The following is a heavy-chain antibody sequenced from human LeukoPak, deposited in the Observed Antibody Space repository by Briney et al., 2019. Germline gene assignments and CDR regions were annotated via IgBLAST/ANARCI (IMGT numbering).Heavy chain of an antibody. D-gene: IGHD3-10*01. Sequence: SVKVSCKASGGTCSSYAIGCVRQAPGQGLEWMGGIIPIFGTANYAQKFQGRVTITTDESTSTAYMELSSLRSEDTAVYYCARGPASGSYVSYYYYMDVWGKGTTVTVSS. CDR2: IIPIFGTA. CDR3: ARGPASGSYVSYYYYMDV. CDR1: GGTCSSYA. V-gene: IGHV1-69*05. J-gene: IGHJ6*03.